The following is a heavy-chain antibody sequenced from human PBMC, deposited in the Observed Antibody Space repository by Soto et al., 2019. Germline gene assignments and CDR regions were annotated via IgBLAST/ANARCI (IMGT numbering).Heavy chain of an antibody. D-gene: IGHD1-1*01. Sequence: PGGSLRLSCAASGFTFSSYVMSWVRQAPGKGLEWVSVISGSGGSTYYADSVKGRFTIFRDNSKNTLYLLMNSLRAEDTAVYYCAKRRVSPMEHEDSQYFGMDVWGQGTTVTVSS. CDR2: ISGSGGST. V-gene: IGHV3-23*01. J-gene: IGHJ6*02. CDR3: AKRRVSPMEHEDSQYFGMDV. CDR1: GFTFSSYV.